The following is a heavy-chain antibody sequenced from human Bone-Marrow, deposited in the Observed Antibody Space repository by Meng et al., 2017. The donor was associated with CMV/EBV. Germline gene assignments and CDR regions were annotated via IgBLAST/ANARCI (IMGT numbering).Heavy chain of an antibody. CDR3: ARDSMPYSSSFYGMDV. V-gene: IGHV3-7*01. D-gene: IGHD6-13*01. CDR2: IKQDGSEK. Sequence: GGSLRLSCAASGFTFSSYWMSWVRQAPGKGLEWVANIKQDGSEKYYVDSVKGRFTISRDNAKNSLYLQMNSLRAEDTAVYYCARDSMPYSSSFYGMDVWGQGNTVTV. J-gene: IGHJ6*02. CDR1: GFTFSSYW.